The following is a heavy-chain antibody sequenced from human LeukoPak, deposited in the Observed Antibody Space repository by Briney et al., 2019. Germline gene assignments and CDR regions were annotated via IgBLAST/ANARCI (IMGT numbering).Heavy chain of an antibody. CDR2: IRYDGSNK. J-gene: IGHJ3*02. D-gene: IGHD3-9*01. CDR1: GFTFSSYG. V-gene: IGHV3-30*02. CDR3: AKVGSPRITIFLTHPNDAFDI. Sequence: GGSLRLSCAASGFTFSSYGMHWVRQAPGKGLEWVAFIRYDGSNKYYADSVKGRFTISRDNPKNTLYLQMNSLRAEDTAVYYCAKVGSPRITIFLTHPNDAFDIWGQGTMVTVSS.